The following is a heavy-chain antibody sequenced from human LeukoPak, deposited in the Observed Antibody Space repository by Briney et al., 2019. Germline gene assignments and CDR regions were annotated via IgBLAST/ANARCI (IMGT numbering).Heavy chain of an antibody. J-gene: IGHJ4*02. CDR1: GFTFSSYG. CDR2: ISYDGSNK. V-gene: IGHV3-30*03. D-gene: IGHD3-10*01. CDR3: ARDWETYYYYQPLYYFDY. Sequence: GGSLRLSCAASGFTFSSYGMHWVRQAPGKGLEWVAVISYDGSNKYYADSVKGRFTISRDNSKNTLYLQMNSLRAEDTAVYYCARDWETYYYYQPLYYFDYWGQGTLVTVSS.